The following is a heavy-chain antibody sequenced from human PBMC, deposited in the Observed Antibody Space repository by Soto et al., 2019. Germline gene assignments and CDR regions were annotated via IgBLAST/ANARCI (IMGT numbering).Heavy chain of an antibody. V-gene: IGHV1-18*01. J-gene: IGHJ2*01. D-gene: IGHD2-15*01. Sequence: QVQLEQSGAEVKKPGASVRVSCKASGYSFNDYGMSWVRQAPGQGLEWMGWIGPYEGVTNHAQTFQGRVTMTVDTSTTTADMELRSLRSDDTAIYYCARCYCSVWSCYTCWHFDLWGPGTLVTVTA. CDR3: ARCYCSVWSCYTCWHFDL. CDR1: GYSFNDYG. CDR2: IGPYEGVT.